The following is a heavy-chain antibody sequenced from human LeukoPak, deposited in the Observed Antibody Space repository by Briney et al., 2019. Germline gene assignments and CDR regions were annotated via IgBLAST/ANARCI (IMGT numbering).Heavy chain of an antibody. CDR3: ARDLVVVAATRYYYYYMDV. J-gene: IGHJ6*03. Sequence: PLETLSLTCTVSGGSISSYYWSWIRQPAGKGLEWIGRIYTSGSTNYNPSLKSRVTMSVDTSKNQFSLKLSSVTAADTAVYYCARDLVVVAATRYYYYYMDVWGKGTTVTISS. CDR2: IYTSGST. D-gene: IGHD2-15*01. V-gene: IGHV4-4*07. CDR1: GGSISSYY.